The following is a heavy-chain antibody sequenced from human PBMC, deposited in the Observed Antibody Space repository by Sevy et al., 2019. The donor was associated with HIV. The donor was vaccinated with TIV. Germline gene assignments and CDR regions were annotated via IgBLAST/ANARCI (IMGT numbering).Heavy chain of an antibody. Sequence: GESLKISCAASGFIFNSYPISWVRQAPGKGLEWVANIKQDGSEKYYVDSVKGRFTISRDNAKNSLYLQMNSMRAEDTAVYYCARAWRHDYGDRDYWGQGTLVTVSS. CDR1: GFIFNSYP. J-gene: IGHJ4*02. D-gene: IGHD4-17*01. CDR3: ARAWRHDYGDRDY. V-gene: IGHV3-7*01. CDR2: IKQDGSEK.